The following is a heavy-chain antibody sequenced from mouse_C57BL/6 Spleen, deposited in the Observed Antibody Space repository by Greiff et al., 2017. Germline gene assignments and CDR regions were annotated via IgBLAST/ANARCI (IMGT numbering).Heavy chain of an antibody. Sequence: QVQLQQPGAELVRPGSSVKLSCKASGYTFTSYWMHWVKQRPIKGLEWIGNIDPSDSETHYNQKFTDKATLTVDKSSSTAYMQLSSLTSEYSAVYYCARALHYYGSNYGFAYWGQGTLGTVSA. CDR2: IDPSDSET. CDR1: GYTFTSYW. J-gene: IGHJ3*01. V-gene: IGHV1-52*01. D-gene: IGHD1-1*01. CDR3: ARALHYYGSNYGFAY.